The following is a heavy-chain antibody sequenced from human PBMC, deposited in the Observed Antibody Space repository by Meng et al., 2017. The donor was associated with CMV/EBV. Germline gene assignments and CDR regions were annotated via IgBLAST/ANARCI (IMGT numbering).Heavy chain of an antibody. Sequence: GESLKISCAASGFTFSSYAMHWVRQAPGKGLEWVAVISYDGSNKYYADSVKGRFTISRGNSKNTLYLQMNSLRAEDTAVYYCARESRWLRLGDYYYGMDVWGQGTTVTVSS. CDR3: ARESRWLRLGDYYYGMDV. V-gene: IGHV3-30*04. CDR1: GFTFSSYA. CDR2: ISYDGSNK. J-gene: IGHJ6*02. D-gene: IGHD5-12*01.